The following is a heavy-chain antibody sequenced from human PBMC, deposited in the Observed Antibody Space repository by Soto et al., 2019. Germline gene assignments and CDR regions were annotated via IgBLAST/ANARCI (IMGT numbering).Heavy chain of an antibody. CDR3: ARMSYYYDKWYFDL. Sequence: SETLSLTCTVSCDSINNNDYYWNWIRQTPGKGLEWIGYVYYSGSTYYIPSLKSRLSMSVDTSKNQFSLKLSSVTAADTAIYYCARMSYYYDKWYFDLWGRGTLVTVSS. J-gene: IGHJ2*01. CDR2: VYYSGST. CDR1: CDSINNNDYY. V-gene: IGHV4-30-4*01. D-gene: IGHD3-22*01.